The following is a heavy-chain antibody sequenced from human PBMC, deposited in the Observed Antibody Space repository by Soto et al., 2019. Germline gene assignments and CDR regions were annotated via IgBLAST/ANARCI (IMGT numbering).Heavy chain of an antibody. V-gene: IGHV3-15*01. Sequence: EIQLVESGGGLIKPGGSLRLSCAASGFNFNDAWMSWVRQAPGKGLEWVGRVKSKADGGTTDYAAPVNGRFFVSRDDVQNRLYLEMTGLRIEDSGVYFCTTRGGHWGHGALVTVSS. CDR1: GFNFNDAW. J-gene: IGHJ4*01. D-gene: IGHD3-16*01. CDR3: TTRGGH. CDR2: VKSKADGGTT.